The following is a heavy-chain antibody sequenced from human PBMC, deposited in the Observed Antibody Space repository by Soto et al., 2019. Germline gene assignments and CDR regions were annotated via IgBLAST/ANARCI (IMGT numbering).Heavy chain of an antibody. J-gene: IGHJ5*02. D-gene: IGHD2-21*02. CDR3: ARDNSYPTAWGFDP. CDR1: GFIFSKYY. Sequence: QVQLEQSGTEVKKAGASVKLSCKASGFIFSKYYMHWVRQAPGQGLEWVGIINPSGTRTSCAPKCQGRVTLTRDTSTSTVYMELSSLTSDDTAVYYCARDNSYPTAWGFDPWGRGTLVTVSS. V-gene: IGHV1-46*01. CDR2: INPSGTRT.